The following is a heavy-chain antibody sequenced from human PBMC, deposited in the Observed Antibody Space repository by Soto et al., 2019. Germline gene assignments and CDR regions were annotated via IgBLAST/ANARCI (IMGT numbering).Heavy chain of an antibody. CDR3: ATDRRNYAFDY. V-gene: IGHV4-31*03. J-gene: IGHJ4*02. CDR1: GGSFSSGAYH. CDR2: ISYRGIT. D-gene: IGHD1-7*01. Sequence: PSETLSLTCTVSGGSFSSGAYHWSWVRQHPGQGLEWIASISYRGITYSNPSLKSRLSMSVDTSKNQFSLNLTSVTAADTAVYYCATDRRNYAFDYWGQGTLVTVSS.